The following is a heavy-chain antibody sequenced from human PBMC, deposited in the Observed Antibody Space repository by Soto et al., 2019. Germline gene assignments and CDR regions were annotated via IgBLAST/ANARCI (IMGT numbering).Heavy chain of an antibody. CDR2: ISYDGSNK. CDR1: GFTFSSYG. Sequence: PGGSLRLSCAASGFTFSSYGMHWVRQAPGKGLEWVAVISYDGSNKYYADSVKGRFTISRDNSKNTLYLQMNSLRAEDTAVYYCAKVYCSSTSCYTLADQYYYYGMDVWGQGTTVTVSS. D-gene: IGHD2-2*02. CDR3: AKVYCSSTSCYTLADQYYYYGMDV. J-gene: IGHJ6*02. V-gene: IGHV3-30*18.